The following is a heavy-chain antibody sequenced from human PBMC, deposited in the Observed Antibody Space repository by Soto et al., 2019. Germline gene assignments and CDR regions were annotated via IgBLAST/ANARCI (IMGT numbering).Heavy chain of an antibody. Sequence: EVQLLESGGGLVQPAGSLRLSCAASGFTFRIYAMSWVRQVPGKGLEWVSTISDIADSAYYADSVNGRCTISRDNSKNTLYLQMNSLRPEDAAVYYCARPYGGKIGDALDLCGQGATVTGSS. D-gene: IGHD2-15*01. CDR1: GFTFRIYA. J-gene: IGHJ3*01. V-gene: IGHV3-23*01. CDR3: ARPYGGKIGDALDL. CDR2: ISDIADSA.